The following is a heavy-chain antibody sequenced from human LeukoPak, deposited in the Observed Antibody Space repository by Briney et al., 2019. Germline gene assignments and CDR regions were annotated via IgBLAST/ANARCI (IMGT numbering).Heavy chain of an antibody. CDR2: IYYSGST. V-gene: IGHV4-59*08. CDR1: GGSISSYY. J-gene: IGHJ4*02. D-gene: IGHD6-19*01. Sequence: LSETLSLTCTVSGGSISSYYWSWIRQPPGKGLEWIGYIYYSGSTNYNPSLKSRVTISVDTSKNQFSLKLSSVTAADTAVYYCARRYSSGWYIIDYWGQGTLVTVSS. CDR3: ARRYSSGWYIIDY.